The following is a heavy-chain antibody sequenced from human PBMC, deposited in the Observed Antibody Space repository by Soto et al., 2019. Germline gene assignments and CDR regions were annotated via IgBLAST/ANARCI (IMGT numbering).Heavy chain of an antibody. CDR3: AKRDEAAAFDY. D-gene: IGHD2-15*01. CDR2: ISASGAGI. V-gene: IGHV3-23*01. J-gene: IGHJ4*02. CDR1: GLTFRDYV. Sequence: QLLESGGGFVQPGGSLRLSCRASGLTFRDYVMGWVRQSPGKGLEWLSSISASGAGIFYANSVKGRFIISRDNSKDTLYLQMNTLTADDTAMYFCAKRDEAAAFDYWGQGTIVTVST.